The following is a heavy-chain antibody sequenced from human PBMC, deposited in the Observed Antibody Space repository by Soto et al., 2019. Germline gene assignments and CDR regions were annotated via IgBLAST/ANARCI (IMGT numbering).Heavy chain of an antibody. CDR3: AKRRGAGGHFDY. Sequence: GSLRLSCAASGFSFSSYALGCLRQEPGKGLEWFAMASIGGSTHYADSVRGRFTISRDNSKNTLSLQMNSLTAEDTAVYFCAKRRGAGGHFDYWGQGA. J-gene: IGHJ4*02. D-gene: IGHD2-15*01. CDR2: MASIGGST. CDR1: GFSFSSYA. V-gene: IGHV3-23*01.